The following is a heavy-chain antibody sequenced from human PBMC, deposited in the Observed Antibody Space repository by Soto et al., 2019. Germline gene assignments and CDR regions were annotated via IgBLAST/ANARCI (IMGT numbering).Heavy chain of an antibody. V-gene: IGHV3-30*18. CDR3: VKDGSSGWPYYSGMDV. Sequence: QVQLVESGGGGVQPGRSLRLSCAASGFTFSSYGMHWVRQAPGKGLEWVAVISYDGRNKYYADSVKGRFTISRDNSRNTLFLQMSSLRAEDTAVYYCVKDGSSGWPYYSGMDVWGQGTTVTVSS. CDR1: GFTFSSYG. J-gene: IGHJ6*02. CDR2: ISYDGRNK. D-gene: IGHD6-19*01.